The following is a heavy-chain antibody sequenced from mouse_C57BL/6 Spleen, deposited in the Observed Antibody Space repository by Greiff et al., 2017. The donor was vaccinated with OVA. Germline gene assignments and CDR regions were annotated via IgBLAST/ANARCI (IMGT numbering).Heavy chain of an antibody. D-gene: IGHD3-2*02. CDR2: IYPGDGDT. CDR3: ADSSGYEFAY. Sequence: VHLVESGAELVKPGASVKISCKASGYAFSSYWMNWVKQRPGKGLEWIGQIYPGDGDTNYNGKFKGKATLTADKSSSTAYMQLSSLTSEDSAVYFCADSSGYEFAYWGQGTLVTVSA. J-gene: IGHJ3*01. V-gene: IGHV1-80*01. CDR1: GYAFSSYW.